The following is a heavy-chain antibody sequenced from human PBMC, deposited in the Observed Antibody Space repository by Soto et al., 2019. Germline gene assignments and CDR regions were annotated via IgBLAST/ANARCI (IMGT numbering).Heavy chain of an antibody. D-gene: IGHD3-10*01. J-gene: IGHJ4*02. CDR2: IIPIFGTP. V-gene: IGHV1-69*01. CDR3: ARDRDDYGSGNYYNRIDF. CDR1: GGIFSTYA. Sequence: QVQLVQSGAEVKKPGSSVKVSCKASGGIFSTYAISWLRQAPGQGLEWMGGIIPIFGTPNYAQRFQGRVTITADEATSTADMELGRLRSEDTAVYYCARDRDDYGSGNYYNRIDFWGQGTLVTVSS.